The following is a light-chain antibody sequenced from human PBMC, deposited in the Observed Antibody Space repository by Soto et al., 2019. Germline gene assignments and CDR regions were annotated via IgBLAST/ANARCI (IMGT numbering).Light chain of an antibody. V-gene: IGKV1-5*03. CDR2: KAS. J-gene: IGKJ1*01. CDR3: QQYGT. CDR1: QSISSW. Sequence: DIQRTQSPSTLSASVGDRVTITCRASQSISSWLAWYQQKPGKAPKLLIYKASSLESGVPSRLSGSGSGTEFTLTISSLQPDDFATYYCQQYGTFGQGTKVDIK.